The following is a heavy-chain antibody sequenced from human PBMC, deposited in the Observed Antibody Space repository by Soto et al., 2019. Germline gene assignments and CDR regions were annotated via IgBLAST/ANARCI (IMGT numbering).Heavy chain of an antibody. CDR1: KFTFSSYA. CDR2: ISANGGTT. J-gene: IGHJ4*02. Sequence: VGSRRLSCAISKFTFSSYAMSWVRQAPGKGLEWVSTISANGGTTYYPDSVKGRFTISRDNSKNTLYLQMNSLGAEATAVYYCEKVGRSFDWLHFLDYWGRGPLVTVSS. D-gene: IGHD3-9*01. CDR3: EKVGRSFDWLHFLDY. V-gene: IGHV3-23*01.